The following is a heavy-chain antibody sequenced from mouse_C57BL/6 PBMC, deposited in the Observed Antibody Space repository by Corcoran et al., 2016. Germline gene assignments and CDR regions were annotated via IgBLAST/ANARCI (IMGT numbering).Heavy chain of an antibody. V-gene: IGHV1-80*01. J-gene: IGHJ1*03. D-gene: IGHD6-1*01. CDR3: ARYSDWYFDV. CDR1: GYAVRSYW. Sequence: QVQLQKYGVERGKPGASVKIACKASGYAVRSYWMNWVKQRPGKGLEWIGQIYPGDGDTNYNGKFKGKATLTADKSSSTAYMQLSSLTSEDSAVYFCARYSDWYFDVWGTGTTVTVSS. CDR2: IYPGDGDT.